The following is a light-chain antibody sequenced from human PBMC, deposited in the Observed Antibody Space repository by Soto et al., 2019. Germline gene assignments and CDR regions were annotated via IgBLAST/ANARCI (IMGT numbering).Light chain of an antibody. CDR2: DVT. CDR3: CSYAGTYPHWV. J-gene: IGLJ3*02. V-gene: IGLV2-11*01. Sequence: QSALTQPRSVSGSPGQSVTISCTGTSSDVGGYNCVSWYQQHPGKAPKVMIYDVTKRPSGVPDRFSGSKSGNTASLTISGLQAEDEADYYCCSYAGTYPHWVFCEVTQLTVL. CDR1: SSDVGGYNC.